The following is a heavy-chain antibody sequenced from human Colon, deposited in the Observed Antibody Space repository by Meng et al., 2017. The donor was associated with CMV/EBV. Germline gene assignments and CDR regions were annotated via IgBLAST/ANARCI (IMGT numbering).Heavy chain of an antibody. Sequence: CKASGYTFTAYYIRWVRQAPGQGLEWMGRINPISGFASYAQKFQGRVTLTRDTSISTAYMELSRLTSDDTAVYYCARSREMASTKFDYWGQGNLVTVSS. V-gene: IGHV1-2*06. CDR2: INPISGFA. J-gene: IGHJ4*02. CDR1: GYTFTAYY. D-gene: IGHD5-24*01. CDR3: ARSREMASTKFDY.